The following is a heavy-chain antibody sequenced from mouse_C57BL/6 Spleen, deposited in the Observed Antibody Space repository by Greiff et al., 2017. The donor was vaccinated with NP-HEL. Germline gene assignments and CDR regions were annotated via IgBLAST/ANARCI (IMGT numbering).Heavy chain of an antibody. CDR2: INPGSGGT. V-gene: IGHV1-54*01. CDR3: ATSNWDHYFDY. CDR1: GYAFTNYL. D-gene: IGHD4-1*01. J-gene: IGHJ2*01. Sequence: VQLHPSGAELVRPGTSVKVSCKASGYAFTNYLIEWVKQRPGQGLEWIGMINPGSGGTNYNEKVKGKATLTADKSSSTAYMQLSSLTSEDSAVYFCATSNWDHYFDYWGQGTTLTVSS.